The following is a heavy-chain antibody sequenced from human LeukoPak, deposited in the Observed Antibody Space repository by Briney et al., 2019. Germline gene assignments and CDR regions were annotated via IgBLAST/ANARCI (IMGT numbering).Heavy chain of an antibody. CDR3: ARDRIVLMMYAQYGD. D-gene: IGHD2-8*01. Sequence: GRSLRLSCAASGFTFSSYAMHWVRQAPGKGLEWVAVISYDGSNKYYADSVKGRFTISRDNSKNTLYLQMNSLRAEDTAVYYCARDRIVLMMYAQYGDWGQGTLVTVSS. J-gene: IGHJ4*02. CDR1: GFTFSSYA. CDR2: ISYDGSNK. V-gene: IGHV3-30-3*01.